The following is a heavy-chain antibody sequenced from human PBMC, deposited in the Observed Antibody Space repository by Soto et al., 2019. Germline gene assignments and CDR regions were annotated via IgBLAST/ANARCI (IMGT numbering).Heavy chain of an antibody. CDR3: AREMVRGVGSDY. CDR1: GYTFSSYG. D-gene: IGHD3-10*01. Sequence: QVQLVQSGAEVKKPGASVKVYCKASGYTFSSYGISWVRQAPGQGLEWMGWISTYNGNTKYAQKLQGRVTMTTDTSTSTAYMELRGLRSDDTAVFYCAREMVRGVGSDYWGKGTLVTVSS. CDR2: ISTYNGNT. V-gene: IGHV1-18*01. J-gene: IGHJ4*02.